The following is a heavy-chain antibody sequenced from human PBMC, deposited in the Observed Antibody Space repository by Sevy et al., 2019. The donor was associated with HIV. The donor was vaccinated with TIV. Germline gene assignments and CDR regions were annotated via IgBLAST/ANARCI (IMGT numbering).Heavy chain of an antibody. CDR1: GFTFSSYW. Sequence: GGSLRLSCAASGFTFSSYWMSWVRQAPGKGLEWVANIKQDGSEKYYVDSVKGRFTISRDNAQNSRYLQMNSLRAEDTAVYYCARVGYCSGGSCYPKGYFDYWGQGTLVTVSS. CDR3: ARVGYCSGGSCYPKGYFDY. V-gene: IGHV3-7*03. CDR2: IKQDGSEK. D-gene: IGHD2-15*01. J-gene: IGHJ4*02.